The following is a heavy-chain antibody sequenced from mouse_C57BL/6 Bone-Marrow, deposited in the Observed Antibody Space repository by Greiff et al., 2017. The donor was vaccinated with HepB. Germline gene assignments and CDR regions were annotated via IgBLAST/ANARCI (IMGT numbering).Heavy chain of an antibody. J-gene: IGHJ4*01. V-gene: IGHV14-3*01. Sequence: VHVKQSVAELVRPGASVKLSCTASGFNIKNTYMHWVKQRPEQGLEWIGRIDPANGNTKYAPKFQGKATITADTSSNTAYLQLSSLTSEDTAIYYCARGFIYYSNYVGAMDYWGQGTSVTVSS. CDR3: ARGFIYYSNYVGAMDY. CDR2: IDPANGNT. CDR1: GFNIKNTY. D-gene: IGHD2-5*01.